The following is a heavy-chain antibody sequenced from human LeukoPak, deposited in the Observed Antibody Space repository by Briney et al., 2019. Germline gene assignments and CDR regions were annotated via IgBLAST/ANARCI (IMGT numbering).Heavy chain of an antibody. D-gene: IGHD6-19*01. CDR3: SRLSVAGNLDY. J-gene: IGHJ4*02. CDR1: GFTFSSYA. CDR2: IRSKPDSYAT. Sequence: GGSLRLSCAASGFTFSSYAMHWVRQASGKGLEWVGRIRSKPDSYATEYAASVKGRFTISRDDSKNTAYLQMNSLKTEDTAVYYCSRLSVAGNLDYWGQGTLVTVSS. V-gene: IGHV3-73*01.